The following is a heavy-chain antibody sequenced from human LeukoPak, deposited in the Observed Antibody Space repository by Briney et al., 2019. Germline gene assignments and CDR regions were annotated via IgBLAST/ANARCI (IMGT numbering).Heavy chain of an antibody. V-gene: IGHV4-4*02. Sequence: PSGTLSLTCAVSGGSISSSNWWSWVRQPPGRGLECIGSIHYSGRTYYNPSLKSRVIVSIDTSRNQFSLKLRSVTAADTAVYYCAREQILQWLANWFDPWGQGTLVTVSS. J-gene: IGHJ5*02. CDR3: AREQILQWLANWFDP. D-gene: IGHD6-19*01. CDR2: IHYSGRT. CDR1: GGSISSSNW.